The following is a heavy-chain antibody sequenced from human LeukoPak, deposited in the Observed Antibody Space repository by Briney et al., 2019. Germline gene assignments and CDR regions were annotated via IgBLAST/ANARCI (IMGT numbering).Heavy chain of an antibody. CDR2: IRYDGSNK. V-gene: IGHV3-30*02. CDR3: ARTTEGYCRGRSCYSYYYYMDV. Sequence: GGSLRLSCAASGFTFSSYGMHWVRQAPGKGLEWVAFIRYDGSNKYCADSVKGRFTISRDNSKNTLYLQMNSLRAEDTAVYYCARTTEGYCRGRSCYSYYYYMDVWGKGTTVTVSS. D-gene: IGHD2-15*01. CDR1: GFTFSSYG. J-gene: IGHJ6*03.